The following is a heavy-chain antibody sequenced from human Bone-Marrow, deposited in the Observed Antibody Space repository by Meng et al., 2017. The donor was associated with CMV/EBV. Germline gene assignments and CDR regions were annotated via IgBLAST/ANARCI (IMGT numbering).Heavy chain of an antibody. CDR1: GFTFSSYW. CDR3: AVTYYYDTGGYSHYDY. Sequence: GESLKISCEASGFTFSSYWMHWVRQAPGKGLVWVSRISSDGGDTSYADPVKGRFTISRDNAKNTLYLQMSSLRGEDTAVYYCAVTYYYDTGGYSHYDYWGQGTLVTVSS. J-gene: IGHJ4*02. D-gene: IGHD3-22*01. CDR2: ISSDGGDT. V-gene: IGHV3-74*01.